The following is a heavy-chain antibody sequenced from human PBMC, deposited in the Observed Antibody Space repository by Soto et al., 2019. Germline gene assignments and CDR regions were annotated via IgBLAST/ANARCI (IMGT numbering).Heavy chain of an antibody. CDR1: GGSISSSSYY. V-gene: IGHV4-39*01. J-gene: IGHJ6*03. D-gene: IGHD2-2*01. Sequence: PATLSHTCTVSGGSISSSSYYWGWIRLPPGQWLAGMGSIYYSGSTYDTPSLKSRVTISVDTSKNQFSLKMSSVTVADTAVYYCAIARGGYCSSTSCRLYYYYYYMDVWGKGTTVTVSS. CDR3: AIARGGYCSSTSCRLYYYYYYMDV. CDR2: IYYSGST.